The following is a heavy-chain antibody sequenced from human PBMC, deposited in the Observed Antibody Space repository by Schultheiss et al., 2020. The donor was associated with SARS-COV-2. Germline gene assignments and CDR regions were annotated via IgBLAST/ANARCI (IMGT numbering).Heavy chain of an antibody. CDR1: GGSISSYY. V-gene: IGHV4-39*07. D-gene: IGHD5-24*01. CDR2: IYYSGST. J-gene: IGHJ4*02. Sequence: SETLSLTCTVSGGSISSYYWGWIRQPPGKGLEWIGSIYYSGSTYYNPSLKSRVTISVDTSKNQFSLKLSSVTAADTAVYYCAKPMATTPPPPYFDYWGQGTLVTVSS. CDR3: AKPMATTPPPPYFDY.